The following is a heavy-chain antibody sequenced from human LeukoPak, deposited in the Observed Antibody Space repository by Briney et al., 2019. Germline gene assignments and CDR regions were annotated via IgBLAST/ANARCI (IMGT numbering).Heavy chain of an antibody. CDR1: GYSFTSYW. CDR3: ARPLTTGYDGMDV. D-gene: IGHD1-14*01. J-gene: IGHJ6*02. Sequence: GESLKISCKGSGYSFTSYWIGWVRQMPGKGLEWMGIIYPGDSDTRYSPSFQGQVTISADKSISTAYLQRSSLKASDTAIYYCARPLTTGYDGMDVWGLGTTVTVSS. CDR2: IYPGDSDT. V-gene: IGHV5-51*01.